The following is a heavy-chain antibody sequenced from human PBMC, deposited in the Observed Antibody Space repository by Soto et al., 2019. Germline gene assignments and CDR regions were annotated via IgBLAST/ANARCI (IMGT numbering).Heavy chain of an antibody. CDR2: IYYSGNT. CDR3: ARLPTATHAFDI. J-gene: IGHJ3*02. CDR1: GGSISRDHYH. V-gene: IGHV4-30-4*01. Sequence: SETLSLTCNVSGGSISRDHYHWTWIRQPPGKGLEWIGYIYYSGNTYYNPSLRSRVTISVDTSKNQFSLKLSSVTAADTAFYYCARLPTATHAFDIWGQGTMVTVSS. D-gene: IGHD4-17*01.